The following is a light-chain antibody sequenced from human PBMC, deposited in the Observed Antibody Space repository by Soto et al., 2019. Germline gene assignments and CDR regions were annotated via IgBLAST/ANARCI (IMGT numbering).Light chain of an antibody. Sequence: DIVMTQSPLSLPVTPGEPASISCRSSQSLLHTDGYNYLDWFLQKPGQSPQLLIYVASNRASGVPDRFSGSGSGTDFTLKISRVEAEDVGVYYCMQSLRTPPTFGQGTKVEI. V-gene: IGKV2-28*01. J-gene: IGKJ1*01. CDR3: MQSLRTPPT. CDR1: QSLLHTDGYNY. CDR2: VAS.